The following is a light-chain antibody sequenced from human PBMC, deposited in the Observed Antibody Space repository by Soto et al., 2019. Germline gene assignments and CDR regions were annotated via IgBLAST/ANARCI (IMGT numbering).Light chain of an antibody. Sequence: QSALTQPASVSGSPGQSSTISCTGTSSDVGGYNYVSWYQQHPGKAPKLMIYDVSNRPSGVSNRFSGSKSGNTASLTISGLQAEDEADYYCSSYTSSSTLEVVFGGGTQLTVL. CDR1: SSDVGGYNY. CDR2: DVS. J-gene: IGLJ2*01. CDR3: SSYTSSSTLEVV. V-gene: IGLV2-14*01.